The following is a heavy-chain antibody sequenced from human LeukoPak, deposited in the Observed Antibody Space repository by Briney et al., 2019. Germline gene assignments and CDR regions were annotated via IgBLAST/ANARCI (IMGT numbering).Heavy chain of an antibody. Sequence: GESLKISCNGSGYXFTSYWISWVRQMPGKGLEWMGRIDPSDSYTNYSPSFQGHVTISADKSISTAYLQWSSLKASDTAMYYCARHGDYGGNIFDYWGQGTLVTVSS. CDR1: GYXFTSYW. J-gene: IGHJ4*02. D-gene: IGHD4-23*01. V-gene: IGHV5-10-1*01. CDR2: IDPSDSYT. CDR3: ARHGDYGGNIFDY.